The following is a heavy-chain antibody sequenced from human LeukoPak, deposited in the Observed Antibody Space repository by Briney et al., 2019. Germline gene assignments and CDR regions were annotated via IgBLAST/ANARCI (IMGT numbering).Heavy chain of an antibody. CDR3: ARGMEEQWLVRAQYYYYYMDV. V-gene: IGHV3-21*01. CDR1: GFTFSSYS. Sequence: PGGSLRLSCAASGFTFSSYSMNWVRQAPGKGLEWVSSISSSSSYIYYADSVKGRFTISRDNAKNSLYLQMNSLRAEDTAVYYCARGMEEQWLVRAQYYYYYMDVWGKGTTVTISS. D-gene: IGHD6-19*01. J-gene: IGHJ6*03. CDR2: ISSSSSYI.